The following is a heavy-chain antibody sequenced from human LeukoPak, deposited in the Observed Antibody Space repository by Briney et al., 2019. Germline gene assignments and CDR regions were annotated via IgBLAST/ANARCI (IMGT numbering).Heavy chain of an antibody. J-gene: IGHJ4*02. CDR1: GGSISSGSYY. Sequence: PSETLSLTCTVSGGSISSGSYYWSWIRQPAGKGLEWIGRIYTSGSTNYNPSLKSRVTISVDTSKNQFSLKLSSVTAADTAVYYCARDLWGGGATGYWGQGTLVTVSS. D-gene: IGHD1-26*01. CDR2: IYTSGST. V-gene: IGHV4-61*02. CDR3: ARDLWGGGATGY.